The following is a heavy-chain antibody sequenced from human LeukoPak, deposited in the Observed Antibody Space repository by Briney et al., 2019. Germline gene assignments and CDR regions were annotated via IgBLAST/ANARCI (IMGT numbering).Heavy chain of an antibody. CDR2: ISSNGGST. CDR1: GFTFSSYA. Sequence: QPGGSLRLSYAASGFTFSSYAMHWVRQAPGKGLEYVSAISSNGGSTYYANSVKGRFTISRDNSKNTLYLQMGSLRAEDMAVYYCARDPLEDYDFWSGSFDYWGQGTLVTVSS. V-gene: IGHV3-64*01. CDR3: ARDPLEDYDFWSGSFDY. D-gene: IGHD3-3*01. J-gene: IGHJ4*02.